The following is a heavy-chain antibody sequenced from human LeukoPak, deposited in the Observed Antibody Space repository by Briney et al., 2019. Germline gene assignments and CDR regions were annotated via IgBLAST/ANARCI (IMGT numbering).Heavy chain of an antibody. CDR2: IKRNIDGGTT. D-gene: IGHD1/OR15-1a*01. V-gene: IGHV3-15*01. CDR3: VTGLGRTDHDY. Sequence: PGGSLRLSCAASGFTFSSTWMSWVRQAPGKGLEWVGRIKRNIDGGTTDYAAPVNGRFTISRDDSKNTLYLQMYSLKTEDTAVYYCVTGLGRTDHDYWGQGTLVTVSS. J-gene: IGHJ4*02. CDR1: GFTFSSTW.